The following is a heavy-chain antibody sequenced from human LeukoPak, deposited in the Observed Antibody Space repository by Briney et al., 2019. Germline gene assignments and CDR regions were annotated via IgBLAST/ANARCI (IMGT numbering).Heavy chain of an antibody. J-gene: IGHJ4*02. D-gene: IGHD6-13*01. Sequence: GGSLRLSCAASGFTFDDYGMSWVRQAPGKGLEWVANIKYDGSEIDYVDSVKGRFTISRDNAKNSLYLQMNSLRAEDTAVYYCARDIAAAGLFFDYWGQGVLVTVSS. CDR3: ARDIAAAGLFFDY. V-gene: IGHV3-7*01. CDR1: GFTFDDYG. CDR2: IKYDGSEI.